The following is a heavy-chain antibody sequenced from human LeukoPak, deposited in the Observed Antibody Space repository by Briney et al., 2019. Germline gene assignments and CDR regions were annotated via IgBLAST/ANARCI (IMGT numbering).Heavy chain of an antibody. J-gene: IGHJ1*01. Sequence: GGSLRLSCAASGFTFSSYAMHWVRQAPGKGLERVAVISYDGSNKYYADSVKGRFTISRDNSKNTLYLQMNSLRAEDTAVYYCARDGWFGELGPVTQYFQHWGQGTLVTVSS. V-gene: IGHV3-30-3*01. CDR1: GFTFSSYA. CDR3: ARDGWFGELGPVTQYFQH. CDR2: ISYDGSNK. D-gene: IGHD3-10*01.